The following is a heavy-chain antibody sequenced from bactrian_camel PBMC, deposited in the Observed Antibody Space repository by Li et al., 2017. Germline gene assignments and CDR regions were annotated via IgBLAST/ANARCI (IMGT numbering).Heavy chain of an antibody. J-gene: IGHJ4*01. CDR1: RYTRGV. CDR2: IDSEDRT. V-gene: IGHV3S55*01. D-gene: IGHD6*01. Sequence: HVQLVESGGGSVQAGGSLRLSCAASRYTRGVMGWFRQASGKEREAVADIDSEDRTDYADSVKGRFTISLDNAKNTLTLQMNSLKPEDTAMYYCAVVRRVSCPPVTFTDNWSWTRPGASFWGQGTQVTVS. CDR3: AVVRRVSCPPVTFTDNWSWTRPGASF.